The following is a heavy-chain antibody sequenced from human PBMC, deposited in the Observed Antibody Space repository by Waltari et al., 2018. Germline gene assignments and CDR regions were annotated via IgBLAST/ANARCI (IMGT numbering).Heavy chain of an antibody. CDR3: AKGGSVRSFFDY. CDR1: GFTFDDYA. J-gene: IGHJ4*02. V-gene: IGHV3-9*01. D-gene: IGHD3-10*02. CDR2: ISWNSGSI. Sequence: EVQLVESGGGLVQPGRSLRLSCAASGFTFDDYAMHWVRQAPGKGLEWVSGISWNSGSIGYADSVKGRFTISRDNAKNSLYLQMNSLRAEDTALYYCAKGGSVRSFFDYWGQGTLVIVSS.